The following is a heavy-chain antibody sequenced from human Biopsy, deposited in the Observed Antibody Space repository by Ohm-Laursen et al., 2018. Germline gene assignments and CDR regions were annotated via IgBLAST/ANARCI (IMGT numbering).Heavy chain of an antibody. CDR3: ALAAAQTVTHFDY. D-gene: IGHD4-17*01. J-gene: IGHJ4*02. Sequence: GSLRLSCAASGFTFSSYAMTWFRQAPGKGLEWVSIISGNSDIIYDTDSVKGRFTISRDNSKNTLYLQMNSLRADDTAVYYCALAAAQTVTHFDYWGQGTLVTVSS. CDR2: ISGNSDII. CDR1: GFTFSSYA. V-gene: IGHV3-23*01.